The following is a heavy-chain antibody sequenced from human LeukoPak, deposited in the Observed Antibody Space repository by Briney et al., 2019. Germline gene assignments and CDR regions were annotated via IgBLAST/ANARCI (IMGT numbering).Heavy chain of an antibody. Sequence: SETLSLTCAVYGGSFSGYYWSWIRQPPGKGLEWIGEINHSGSTNYNPSLKSRVTISVDTSKNQFSLKLSSVTAADTAVYYCARARCITIFGVVSYPAGGMDVWGQGTTVTVSS. J-gene: IGHJ6*02. CDR2: INHSGST. V-gene: IGHV4-34*01. D-gene: IGHD3-3*01. CDR1: GGSFSGYY. CDR3: ARARCITIFGVVSYPAGGMDV.